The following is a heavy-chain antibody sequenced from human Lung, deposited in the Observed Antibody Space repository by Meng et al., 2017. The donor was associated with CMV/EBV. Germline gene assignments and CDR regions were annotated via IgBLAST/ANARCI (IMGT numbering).Heavy chain of an antibody. CDR2: IYHSGST. J-gene: IGHJ4*02. V-gene: IGHV4-4*02. D-gene: IGHD6-6*01. CDR1: GGSMSSTNW. CDR3: ARADKLRFDY. Sequence: QGQLQGAGPGLVRPSGTLSLTCAVSGGSMSSTNWWSWVRQPPGKGLEWIGEIYHSGSTNYNPSLKSRVSISVDKSKNQFSLKLSSVTAADTAVYYCARADKLRFDYWGQGTLVTVAS.